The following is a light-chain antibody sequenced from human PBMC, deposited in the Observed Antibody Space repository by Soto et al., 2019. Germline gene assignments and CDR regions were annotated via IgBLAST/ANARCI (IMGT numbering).Light chain of an antibody. J-gene: IGKJ1*01. CDR1: QNIKNNQ. CDR3: QVYGISPKT. CDR2: GAS. Sequence: ENGLTMSPDTLSLSTGARATLSCMASQNIKNNQLAWYKQKPGQAPRLLIYGASSRATGTPDRFSGSGSGTDFTLTISRLEPEDFAVYYCQVYGISPKTFGQWTKV. V-gene: IGKV3-20*01.